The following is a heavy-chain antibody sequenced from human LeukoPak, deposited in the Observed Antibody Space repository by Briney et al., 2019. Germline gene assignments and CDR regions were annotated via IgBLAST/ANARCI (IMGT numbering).Heavy chain of an antibody. CDR2: INQDGSEK. V-gene: IGHV3-7*01. Sequence: PGRSLRLSCAASGFTFTTYWMSWVRQAPGKGLEWVARINQDGSEKYYVDSVKGRFTISRDNAKYSLYLQMNSLRVEDTAVYYCARGGRWYFDYWAQGTLVTVSS. J-gene: IGHJ4*02. CDR3: ARGGRWYFDY. CDR1: GFTFTTYW. D-gene: IGHD4-23*01.